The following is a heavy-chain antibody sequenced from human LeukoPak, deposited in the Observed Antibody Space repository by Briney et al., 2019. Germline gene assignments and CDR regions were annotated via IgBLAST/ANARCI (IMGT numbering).Heavy chain of an antibody. V-gene: IGHV3-23*01. J-gene: IGHJ1*01. CDR1: GFTFSSYA. Sequence: PGGSPRLSCVASGFTFSSYAMSWVRQAPGKGLEWVSAISGSGVTTHYAGSVEGRFSISRDNSRNTLYLQMNSLRAEDTALYYCAKKVVVGATSPYSDFQDWGQGTLVTVSS. D-gene: IGHD1-26*01. CDR3: AKKVVVGATSPYSDFQD. CDR2: ISGSGVTT.